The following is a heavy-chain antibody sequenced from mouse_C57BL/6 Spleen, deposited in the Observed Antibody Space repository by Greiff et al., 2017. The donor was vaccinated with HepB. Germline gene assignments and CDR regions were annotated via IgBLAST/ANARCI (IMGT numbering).Heavy chain of an antibody. D-gene: IGHD2-14*01. Sequence: EVQLVESGPGLVKPSQSLSLTCSVTGYSITSGYYWNWIRQFPGNKLEWMGYISYDGSNNYNPSLKNRISITRDTSKNQFFLKLNSVTTEDTATYYCARGRGTHYAMDYWGQGTSVTVSS. J-gene: IGHJ4*01. CDR3: ARGRGTHYAMDY. V-gene: IGHV3-6*01. CDR1: GYSITSGYY. CDR2: ISYDGSN.